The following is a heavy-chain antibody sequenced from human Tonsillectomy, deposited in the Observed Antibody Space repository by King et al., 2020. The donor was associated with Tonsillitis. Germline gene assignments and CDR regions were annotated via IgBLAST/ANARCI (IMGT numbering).Heavy chain of an antibody. CDR1: GFTFDDYA. CDR3: AKQEGATYYYASSGYYSLDY. CDR2: ISWNGGSI. Sequence: VQLVESGGGLVQPGRSLRLSCAASGFTFDDYAMHWVRQAPGKGLEWVSGISWNGGSIGFADSVEGRFTLSRKNAKNSLFLQMNSLGAEDTALYYCAKQEGATYYYASSGYYSLDYWGQGTLVTVSS. D-gene: IGHD3-22*01. V-gene: IGHV3-9*01. J-gene: IGHJ4*02.